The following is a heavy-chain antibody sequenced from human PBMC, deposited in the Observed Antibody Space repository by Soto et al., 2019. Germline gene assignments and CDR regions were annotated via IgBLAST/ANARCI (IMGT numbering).Heavy chain of an antibody. J-gene: IGHJ5*02. CDR3: ARVGIVVVPAATPVLWFDP. CDR2: ISYTGIT. D-gene: IGHD2-2*01. Sequence: SETLSLTCSVSGGSISSGGYYWSWIRQLPGKGLEWIGHISYTGITYYNPSLQRRLTTSVDTSQNQFSLKLRSVTAADTAVYYCARVGIVVVPAATPVLWFDPWGQGTLVT. V-gene: IGHV4-31*03. CDR1: GGSISSGGYY.